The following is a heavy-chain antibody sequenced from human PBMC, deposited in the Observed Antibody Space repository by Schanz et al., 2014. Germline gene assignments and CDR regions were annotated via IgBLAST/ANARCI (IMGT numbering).Heavy chain of an antibody. J-gene: IGHJ4*02. Sequence: EVQLVESGGGLVKPGGFLRLSCAASGFTFSDAWMSWVRQAPGKGLEWVANIKKDGSEKYYVDSVKGRFTISRDNAKNSLFLQMNSLRPEDTAVYYCAKYRGYYRVSGSYRELEYWGQGTLVTVSS. D-gene: IGHD3-10*01. CDR1: GFTFSDAW. CDR2: IKKDGSEK. CDR3: AKYRGYYRVSGSYRELEY. V-gene: IGHV3-7*03.